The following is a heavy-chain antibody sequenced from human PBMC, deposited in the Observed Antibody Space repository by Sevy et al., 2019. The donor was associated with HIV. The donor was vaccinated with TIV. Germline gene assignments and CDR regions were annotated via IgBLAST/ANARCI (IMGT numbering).Heavy chain of an antibody. CDR1: GFTFTSSA. V-gene: IGHV1-58*01. J-gene: IGHJ4*02. CDR3: AAAPDYYDSSGYYSLFDY. CDR2: IVVGSGNT. Sequence: ASVKVSCKASGFTFTSSAVQWVRQARGQRLEWIGWIVVGSGNTNYAQKFQERVTITWDMSTSTAYMELGSLRSEDTAVYYCAAAPDYYDSSGYYSLFDYWGQGTLVTVSS. D-gene: IGHD3-22*01.